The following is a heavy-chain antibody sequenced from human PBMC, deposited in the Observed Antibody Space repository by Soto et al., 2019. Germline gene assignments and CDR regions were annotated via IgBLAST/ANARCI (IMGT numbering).Heavy chain of an antibody. J-gene: IGHJ3*02. Sequence: PGESLKISCKGSGYSFTSYWSGWVRQMPGKGLEWMGIIYPGDSDTRYSPSFQGQVTISADKSISTAYLQWSSLKASDTAMYYCARLWTTVTTFRSDDAFDIWGQGTMVTVS. V-gene: IGHV5-51*01. CDR1: GYSFTSYW. CDR3: ARLWTTVTTFRSDDAFDI. D-gene: IGHD4-4*01. CDR2: IYPGDSDT.